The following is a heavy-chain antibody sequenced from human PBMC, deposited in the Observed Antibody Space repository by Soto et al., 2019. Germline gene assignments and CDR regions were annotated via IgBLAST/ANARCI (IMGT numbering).Heavy chain of an antibody. CDR2: IYHSGNT. CDR3: ARRWGEGRVDY. V-gene: IGHV4-4*02. Sequence: ETLSLTCAVSGGSISSSNWWSWVRQPPGKGLEWIGEIYHSGNTNYNPSLKSRVTMAVDKSRNQFSLKLSSVTAADTAVYYCARRWGEGRVDYWGQGTLVTVSS. D-gene: IGHD3-10*01. J-gene: IGHJ4*02. CDR1: GGSISSSNW.